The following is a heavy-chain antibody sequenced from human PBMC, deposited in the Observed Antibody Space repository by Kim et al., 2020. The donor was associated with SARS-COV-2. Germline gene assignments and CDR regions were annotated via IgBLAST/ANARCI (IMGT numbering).Heavy chain of an antibody. J-gene: IGHJ5*01. V-gene: IGHV2-70*01. D-gene: IGHD6-19*01. CDR1: GFSLSTSGMC. Sequence: SGPTLVNPTQTLTLTCTFSGFSLSTSGMCVSWIRQPPGKALEWLALIDWDDDKHYSTSLKTRLTISKDTSKNQVVLTMTNMDPVDTATYYCARNNDRWLVRNGLDSWGQGTLGTVSS. CDR3: ARNNDRWLVRNGLDS. CDR2: IDWDDDK.